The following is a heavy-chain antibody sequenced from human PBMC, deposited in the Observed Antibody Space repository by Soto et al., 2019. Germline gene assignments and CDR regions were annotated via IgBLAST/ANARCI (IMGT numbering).Heavy chain of an antibody. CDR3: ARDKITGLFDY. CDR1: GGSFSGYY. Sequence: SETLSLTCAVYGGSFSGYYWTWIRQPPGTGLEWIGEINHSGSTNYNPSLKSRFTISVDTSKNQFSLKLTSVTAAGTAVYYCARDKITGLFDYWGQGTLVTVSS. CDR2: INHSGST. D-gene: IGHD2-8*02. V-gene: IGHV4-34*01. J-gene: IGHJ4*02.